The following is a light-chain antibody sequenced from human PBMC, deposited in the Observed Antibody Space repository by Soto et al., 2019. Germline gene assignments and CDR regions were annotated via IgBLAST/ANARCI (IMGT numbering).Light chain of an antibody. V-gene: IGKV3-11*01. CDR3: QQRSNWPPTWT. Sequence: EIVFTQSPDTLSLSPGERATLSCRASQSVRSYLAWYQQKPGQAPRLVIFDASNRATGIPARFSGSGSGTDFTLIISDLEPEDFAVYYCQQRSNWPPTWTFGQGTKVDIK. J-gene: IGKJ1*01. CDR2: DAS. CDR1: QSVRSY.